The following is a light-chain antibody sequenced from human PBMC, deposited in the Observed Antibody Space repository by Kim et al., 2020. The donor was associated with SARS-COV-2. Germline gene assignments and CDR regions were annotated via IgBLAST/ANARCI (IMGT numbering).Light chain of an antibody. CDR2: DVN. Sequence: PGQSVTISCTGNSSDVGGYNYVSWYQQHPGKVPKLMIYDVNKRPSGVPDRFSGSKSANTASLTISGLQAEDEADYYCCSYAGSFWVIGGGTQLTVL. CDR1: SSDVGGYNY. CDR3: CSYAGSFWV. J-gene: IGLJ3*02. V-gene: IGLV2-11*01.